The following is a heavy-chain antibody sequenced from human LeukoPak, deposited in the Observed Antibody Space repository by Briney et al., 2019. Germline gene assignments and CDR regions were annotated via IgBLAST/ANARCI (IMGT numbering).Heavy chain of an antibody. D-gene: IGHD3-22*01. V-gene: IGHV1-69*05. Sequence: SVKVSCKASGGTFSGYAISWVRQARGQGLEWMGRIIPIFGTANYAQKFQGRVTITTDESTSTAYMELSSLRSEDTAVYYCAREYYYDSSGYYYVIDYWGQGTLVTVSS. CDR3: AREYYYDSSGYYYVIDY. CDR1: GGTFSGYA. CDR2: IIPIFGTA. J-gene: IGHJ4*02.